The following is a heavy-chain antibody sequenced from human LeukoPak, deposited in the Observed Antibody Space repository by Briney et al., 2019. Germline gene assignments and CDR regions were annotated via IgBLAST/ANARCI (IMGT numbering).Heavy chain of an antibody. CDR3: AKCGWTTDGFDY. CDR1: GFTFNTYT. CDR2: ISGSGGST. V-gene: IGHV3-23*01. D-gene: IGHD2-8*02. J-gene: IGHJ4*02. Sequence: GGSLRLSCAASGFTFNTYTMNWVRQAPGKGLEWVSAISGSGGSTYYADSVKGRFTISRDNSKNTLYLQMNSLRAEDTAVYYCAKCGWTTDGFDYWGQGTLVTVSS.